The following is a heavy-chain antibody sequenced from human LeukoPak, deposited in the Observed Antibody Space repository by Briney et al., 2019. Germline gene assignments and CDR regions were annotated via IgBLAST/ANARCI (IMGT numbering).Heavy chain of an antibody. Sequence: SQTLSLTCAISGDTVSSNSASWNWIRQSPSRGLEWLGRTFYRSKWYNDYAVSVKSRITFNPDTSKNQFSLQLNSVTPEDTAVYYCARGHHISSWGSDYWGQGTLVTVSS. CDR1: GDTVSSNSAS. V-gene: IGHV6-1*01. CDR2: TFYRSKWYN. CDR3: ARGHHISSWGSDY. D-gene: IGHD6-13*01. J-gene: IGHJ4*02.